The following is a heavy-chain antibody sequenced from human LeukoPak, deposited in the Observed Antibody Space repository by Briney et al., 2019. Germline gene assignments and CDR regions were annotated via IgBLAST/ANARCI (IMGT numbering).Heavy chain of an antibody. CDR1: GGSFSGYY. J-gene: IGHJ4*02. D-gene: IGHD3-22*01. CDR2: INHSGST. V-gene: IGHV4-34*01. CDR3: AREIGITYYYDSSGLDY. Sequence: KPSETLSLTCAVYGGSFSGYYWSWIRQPPGKGLEWIGEINHSGSTNYNPSLKSRVTISVDTSKNQFSLKLSSVTAADTAVYYCAREIGITYYYDSSGLDYRGQGTLVTVSS.